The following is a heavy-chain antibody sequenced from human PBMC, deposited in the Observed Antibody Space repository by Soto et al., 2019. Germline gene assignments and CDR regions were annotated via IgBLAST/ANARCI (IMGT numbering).Heavy chain of an antibody. D-gene: IGHD2-2*01. Sequence: GESLKISCKGSGYRFTNYWIGWVRQVPGKGLEWMGIIYPGDSDTRYSPSFQGQVTISADKSINTAYLQWSSLKASDTAMYYCARDYCSGTTCYVFDYWGQGTQVTVSS. CDR1: GYRFTNYW. CDR2: IYPGDSDT. CDR3: ARDYCSGTTCYVFDY. J-gene: IGHJ4*02. V-gene: IGHV5-51*01.